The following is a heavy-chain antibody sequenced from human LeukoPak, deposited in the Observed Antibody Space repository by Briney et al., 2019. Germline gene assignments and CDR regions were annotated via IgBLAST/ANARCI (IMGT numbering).Heavy chain of an antibody. V-gene: IGHV4-61*01. D-gene: IGHD5-24*01. CDR2: IYYSGST. J-gene: IGHJ5*02. CDR1: GGSVSSGSYY. Sequence: RSETLSLTCTVSGGSVSSGSYYWSWIQQPPGKGLEWIGYIYYSGSTNYNPSLKSRVTISVDTSKNQFSLKLSSVTAADTAVYYCASIGRREMNWFDPWGQGTLVTVSS. CDR3: ASIGRREMNWFDP.